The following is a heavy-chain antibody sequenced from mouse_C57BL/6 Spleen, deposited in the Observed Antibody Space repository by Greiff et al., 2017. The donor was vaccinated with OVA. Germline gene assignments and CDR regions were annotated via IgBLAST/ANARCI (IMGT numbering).Heavy chain of an antibody. J-gene: IGHJ4*01. CDR2: ISYDGSN. D-gene: IGHD1-1*01. CDR3: ARYYGSSYYAMDY. V-gene: IGHV3-6*01. Sequence: EVHLVESGPGLVKPSQSLSLTCSVTGYSITSGYYWNWIRQFPGNKLEWMGYISYDGSNNYNPSLKNRISITRDTSKNQFFLKLNSVTTEDTATYYCARYYGSSYYAMDYWGQGTSVTVSS. CDR1: GYSITSGYY.